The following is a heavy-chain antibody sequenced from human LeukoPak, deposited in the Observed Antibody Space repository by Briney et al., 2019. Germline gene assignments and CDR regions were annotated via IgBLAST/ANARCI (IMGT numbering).Heavy chain of an antibody. Sequence: SETLSLTCTVSGGSIGSYYWSWIRQPPGKGLEWIGYIYYSGSTNYNPSLKSRVTISVDTSKNQFSLKLSSVTAADTAVYYCARQLTYYYDSSGYCRPRGYGMDVWGQGTTVTVSS. CDR2: IYYSGST. D-gene: IGHD3-22*01. J-gene: IGHJ6*02. CDR1: GGSIGSYY. V-gene: IGHV4-59*08. CDR3: ARQLTYYYDSSGYCRPRGYGMDV.